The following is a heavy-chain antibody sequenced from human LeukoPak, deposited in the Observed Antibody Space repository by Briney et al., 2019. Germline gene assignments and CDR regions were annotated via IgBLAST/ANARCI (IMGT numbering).Heavy chain of an antibody. CDR1: GYIFTGYA. V-gene: IGHV1-3*01. CDR2: INAGTGDT. CDR3: ARGGGSSWYHY. J-gene: IGHJ4*02. D-gene: IGHD6-13*01. Sequence: ASVKVSCKASGYIFTGYAMHWVRQAPGQSLEWMGWINAGTGDTGYSPKFQGRVTITRDTSATTAYMVLSSLRSEDTAVYYCARGGGSSWYHYWGQGTLVTVSS.